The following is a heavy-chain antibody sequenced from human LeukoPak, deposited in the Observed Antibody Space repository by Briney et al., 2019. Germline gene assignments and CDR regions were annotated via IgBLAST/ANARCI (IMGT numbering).Heavy chain of an antibody. J-gene: IGHJ4*02. Sequence: SETLSLTCTVSGGSISSGDYYWSWIRQPPGKGLGWIGYIYYSGSTYYNPSLTSRVTISVDTSKNQFSLKLSSVTAAGTAVYYRARVPETGSFSFDYWGQGTLVTVSS. CDR2: IYYSGST. D-gene: IGHD1-1*01. V-gene: IGHV4-30-4*01. CDR1: GGSISSGDYY. CDR3: ARVPETGSFSFDY.